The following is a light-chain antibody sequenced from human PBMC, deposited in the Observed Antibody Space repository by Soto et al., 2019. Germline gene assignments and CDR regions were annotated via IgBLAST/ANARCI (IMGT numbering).Light chain of an antibody. J-gene: IGKJ1*01. CDR1: QSLGTN. CDR2: GAS. CDR3: QQYNMWPRT. V-gene: IGKV3-15*01. Sequence: EIVMRQSPATLSVSPGERATLSCRASQSLGTNLAWFQQKPGQAPRLLIHGASTRATGTPARFSGSGSGTELTLTISSLQSEDFAVYYCQQYNMWPRTFGQGTKV.